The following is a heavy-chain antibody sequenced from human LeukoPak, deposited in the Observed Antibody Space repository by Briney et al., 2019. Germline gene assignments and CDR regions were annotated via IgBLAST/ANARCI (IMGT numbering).Heavy chain of an antibody. CDR2: ISGSGGST. CDR1: GFTFSSYA. CDR3: ARKDIVVVVAATHFWFDP. D-gene: IGHD2-15*01. V-gene: IGHV3-23*01. J-gene: IGHJ5*02. Sequence: GGSLRLSCAASGFTFSSYAMSWVRQAPGKGLEWVSAISGSGGSTYYADSVKGRFTISRDNSKNTLYLQMNSLRAEDTAVYYCARKDIVVVVAATHFWFDPWGQGTLVTVSS.